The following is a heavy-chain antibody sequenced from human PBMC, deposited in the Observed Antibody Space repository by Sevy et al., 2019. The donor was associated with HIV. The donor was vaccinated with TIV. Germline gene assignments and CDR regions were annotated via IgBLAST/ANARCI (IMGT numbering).Heavy chain of an antibody. J-gene: IGHJ3*02. CDR1: GGSISSSNW. CDR2: IYRSGST. CDR3: AISRTYYYDSSGYYSRGDDAFDI. V-gene: IGHV4-4*02. Sequence: SETLSLTCAVSGGSISSSNWWSWVRQPPGKGLEWIGEIYRSGSTNYNPSLKSRVTISVDKSKNQFSLKLSSVTAADRAVYYCAISRTYYYDSSGYYSRGDDAFDIWGQGTMVTVSS. D-gene: IGHD3-22*01.